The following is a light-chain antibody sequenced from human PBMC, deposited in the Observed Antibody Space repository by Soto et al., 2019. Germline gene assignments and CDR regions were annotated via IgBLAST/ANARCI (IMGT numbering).Light chain of an antibody. V-gene: IGKV1-5*03. Sequence: DIQMTQSPSTLSASVGDRVTITCRASQSISSWLAWYQQKPGKAPKLLIYKASSLESRVPSRFSGRGSGTAFTLTISSRQPDDSATHHCQQYNSYPWTFGKGPKVEIK. J-gene: IGKJ1*01. CDR2: KAS. CDR3: QQYNSYPWT. CDR1: QSISSW.